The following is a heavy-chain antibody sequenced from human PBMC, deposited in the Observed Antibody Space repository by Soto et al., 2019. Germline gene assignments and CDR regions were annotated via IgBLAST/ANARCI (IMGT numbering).Heavy chain of an antibody. CDR1: EGTFNSYA. Sequence: QAQVVHSGAEVRKTGSSVKLSCKASEGTFNSYAIAWVRQAPGQGLEWMGGIIPYYNTLNYAQKFQDRVTITADDYTNTVYMELSSLRSDDTAVYFCASGASRWYPYFFDSWAQGTLVTVSS. CDR3: ASGASRWYPYFFDS. CDR2: IIPYYNTL. V-gene: IGHV1-69*01. D-gene: IGHD6-13*01. J-gene: IGHJ4*02.